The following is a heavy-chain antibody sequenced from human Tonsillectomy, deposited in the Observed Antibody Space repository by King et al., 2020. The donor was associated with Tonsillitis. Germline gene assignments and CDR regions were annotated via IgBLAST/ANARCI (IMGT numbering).Heavy chain of an antibody. Sequence: VQLQESGPGLVKPSQTLSLTCTVSGGSISSGSYYWIWILQPAGKGLEWIGRIYTSGSTNYNPPLQSQVTMSVDTSQNQFSLKLSSVTAADTAVYFCARGAAAAFDYWGQGTLVTVSS. CDR1: GGSISSGSYY. CDR3: ARGAAAAFDY. V-gene: IGHV4-61*02. D-gene: IGHD6-13*01. CDR2: IYTSGST. J-gene: IGHJ4*02.